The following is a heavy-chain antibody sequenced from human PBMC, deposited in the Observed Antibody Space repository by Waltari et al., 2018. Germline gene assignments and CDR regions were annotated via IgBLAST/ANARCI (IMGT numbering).Heavy chain of an antibody. V-gene: IGHV1-69*15. J-gene: IGHJ4*02. CDR3: ARRSRELDFDY. Sequence: QVQLVQPGAEVKKPGSSVKVSCQASGGTFSSYAYHRGRQAPGQGLEWLGRIIPIFGTANYAQKFQGRVTITADESTSTAYMELSSLRSEDTAVYYCARRSRELDFDYWGQGTLVTVSS. CDR2: IIPIFGTA. D-gene: IGHD1-26*01. CDR1: GGTFSSYA.